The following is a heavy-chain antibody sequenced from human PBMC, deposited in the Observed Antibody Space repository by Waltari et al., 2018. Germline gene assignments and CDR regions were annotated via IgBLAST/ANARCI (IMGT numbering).Heavy chain of an antibody. D-gene: IGHD3-10*01. CDR1: GNTVTGSS. J-gene: IGHJ3*02. CDR2: IITVLATT. V-gene: IGHV1-69*04. Sequence: QVQLVQSGAEVKKPGSSVKVSCKASGNTVTGSSISWVRQAPGQGLEWMGRIITVLATTNYAQKFQGRVTLTADKFTSTAYMELNSLTYEDTAKYYGARSDYSSFAEQSIWGQGTMVTVSS. CDR3: ARSDYSSFAEQSI.